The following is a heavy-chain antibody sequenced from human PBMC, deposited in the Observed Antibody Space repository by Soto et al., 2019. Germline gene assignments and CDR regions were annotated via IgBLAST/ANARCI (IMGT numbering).Heavy chain of an antibody. V-gene: IGHV3-48*01. CDR2: ISSSSRTI. J-gene: IGHJ6*03. CDR1: GFTFSSYS. D-gene: IGHD1-20*01. CDR3: ASNFNYYYYXDV. Sequence: GGSLRLSCAASGFTFSSYSMNWVRQAPGKGLEWVSYISSSSRTIYYADSVKGRFTISRDNAKNSLYLQMNSLRAEDTAVYYSASNFNYYYYXDVWGKGTTVTVSS.